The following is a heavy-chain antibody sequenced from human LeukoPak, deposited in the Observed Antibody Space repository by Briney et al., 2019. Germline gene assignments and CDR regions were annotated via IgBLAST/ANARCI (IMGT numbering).Heavy chain of an antibody. D-gene: IGHD2-15*01. CDR2: INPNSGGT. CDR1: GYTFTGYY. V-gene: IGHV1-2*02. Sequence: SVKVSCKASGYTFTGYYMHWVRQAPGQGLEWMGWINPNSGGTNYAQKFQGRVTMTRDTSISTAYMELSRLRSDDTAVYYCARGDCSGGSCFYGVYYFDYWGQGTLVTVSS. J-gene: IGHJ4*02. CDR3: ARGDCSGGSCFYGVYYFDY.